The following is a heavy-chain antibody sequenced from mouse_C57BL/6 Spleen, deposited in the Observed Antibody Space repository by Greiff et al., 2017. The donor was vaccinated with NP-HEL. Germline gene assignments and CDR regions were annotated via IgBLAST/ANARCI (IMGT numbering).Heavy chain of an antibody. J-gene: IGHJ3*01. Sequence: VKLQQPGTELVKPGASVKLSCKASGYTFTSYWMHWVKQRPGQGLEWIGNINPSNGGTNYNEKFKSKATLTVDKSSSTAYMQLSSLTSEDSAVYYCARDYGSSYGWFAYWGQGTLVTVSA. CDR1: GYTFTSYW. V-gene: IGHV1-53*01. D-gene: IGHD1-1*01. CDR3: ARDYGSSYGWFAY. CDR2: INPSNGGT.